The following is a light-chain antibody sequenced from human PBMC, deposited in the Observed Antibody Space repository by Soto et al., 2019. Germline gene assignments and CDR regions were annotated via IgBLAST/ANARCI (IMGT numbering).Light chain of an antibody. V-gene: IGKV1-39*01. CDR3: QQSYSTPRT. Sequence: DIQMTQSPSSLSASVGDRVTITCRASQSISSYLNWYQQKPGKAPKLLIYAASSLQSGVPSRFSGSGFGTDFTFTICSLQPEDFATYYCQQSYSTPRTFGQGTKV. CDR2: AAS. J-gene: IGKJ1*01. CDR1: QSISSY.